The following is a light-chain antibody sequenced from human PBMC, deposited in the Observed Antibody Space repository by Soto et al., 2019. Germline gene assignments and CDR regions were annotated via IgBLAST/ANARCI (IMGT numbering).Light chain of an antibody. V-gene: IGKV1-9*01. CDR1: QGMSTY. J-gene: IGKJ4*01. Sequence: DIQLTQSPSFLSASVGDTVTITCRASQGMSTYLAWYQQKPGKVPKLLIRSGSTLQSGVPPRFSGGGSDTDFTLTISTLQPDDSGIYYCQQLNGYHLAFGEGTNVEIK. CDR2: SGS. CDR3: QQLNGYHLA.